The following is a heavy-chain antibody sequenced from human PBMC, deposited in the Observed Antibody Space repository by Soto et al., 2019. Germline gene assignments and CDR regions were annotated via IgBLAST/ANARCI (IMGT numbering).Heavy chain of an antibody. CDR2: VSGNGGST. CDR1: GFTFGSYA. J-gene: IGHJ5*01. D-gene: IGHD1-26*01. V-gene: IGHV3-23*01. Sequence: EVQLLESGGGLVQPGESLRLSCAASGFTFGSYAMNWVRQAPGKGLQWVSAVSGNGGSTYYADSVKGRFTISRDNSKNMLYLQMNSLRIDDTAVYYCAKARGTITSTGDSWGQGTLVTVSS. CDR3: AKARGTITSTGDS.